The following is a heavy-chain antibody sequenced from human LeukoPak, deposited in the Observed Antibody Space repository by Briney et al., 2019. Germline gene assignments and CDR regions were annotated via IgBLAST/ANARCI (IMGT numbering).Heavy chain of an antibody. CDR3: ARWTAPEHNYYYYGMDV. CDR2: ISAYNGNT. J-gene: IGHJ6*02. CDR1: GYTFTSYG. V-gene: IGHV1-18*01. D-gene: IGHD1-14*01. Sequence: ASVTVSCKASGYTFTSYGISWVRQAPGQGLEWMGWISAYNGNTNYAQKLQGRVTMTTDTSTSTAYMELRSLRSDDTAVYYCARWTAPEHNYYYYGMDVWGQGTTVTVSS.